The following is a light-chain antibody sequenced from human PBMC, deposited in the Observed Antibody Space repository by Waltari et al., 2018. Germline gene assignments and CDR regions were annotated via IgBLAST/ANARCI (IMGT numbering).Light chain of an antibody. CDR3: CSYTPGNNVI. Sequence: QSALTQPPSVSGSPGQSVTISCTGTNSDVGLYDRVSWYQQFPGTAPKLIIYEVINRPSGVPDRFSGSKSGNTASLSISWLQPEDDADYYCCSYTPGNNVIFGGGTKVTVL. CDR2: EVI. CDR1: NSDVGLYDR. J-gene: IGLJ2*01. V-gene: IGLV2-18*02.